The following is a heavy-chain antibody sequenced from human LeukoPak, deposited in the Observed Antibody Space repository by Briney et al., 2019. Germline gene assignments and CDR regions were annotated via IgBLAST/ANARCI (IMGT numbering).Heavy chain of an antibody. D-gene: IGHD1-26*01. Sequence: GGSLRLSCAASGFTFSSYGMHWVRQAPGKGLEWVAFIRYDGSNKYYADSVKGRFTISRDNSKNTLYLQMNSLRAEDTAVYYCATFVGATTPPIDYWGQGTLVTVSS. V-gene: IGHV3-30*02. CDR1: GFTFSSYG. CDR2: IRYDGSNK. J-gene: IGHJ4*02. CDR3: ATFVGATTPPIDY.